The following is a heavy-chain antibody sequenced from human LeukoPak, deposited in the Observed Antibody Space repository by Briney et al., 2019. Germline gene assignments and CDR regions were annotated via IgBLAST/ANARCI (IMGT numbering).Heavy chain of an antibody. CDR1: GFTFSSYA. V-gene: IGHV3-30-3*01. CDR2: ISYDGTSK. CDR3: AREYCDRTRCFGMDV. Sequence: GRSLRLSCAASGFTFSSYAMPWVRQAPGKGLDWVAVISYDGTSKFYADSVKGRFTISRDNSKNTLYLQLNSLRTEDTAVYYCAREYCDRTRCFGMDVWDQGTTVTVSS. J-gene: IGHJ6*02. D-gene: IGHD3-22*01.